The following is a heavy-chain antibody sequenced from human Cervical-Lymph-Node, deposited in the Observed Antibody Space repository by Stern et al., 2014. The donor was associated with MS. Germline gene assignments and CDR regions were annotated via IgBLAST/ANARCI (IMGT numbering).Heavy chain of an antibody. CDR1: GYSFSNFW. V-gene: IGHV5-51*01. CDR3: VRRRDSGGYDTFDI. D-gene: IGHD3-22*01. CDR2: IYPGDSDT. J-gene: IGHJ3*02. Sequence: EVQLEESGAEVKKPGESLKISCKTSGYSFSNFWIGWVRQMPGKGLEWMGIIYPGDSDTTYSPSFHGQVTISAPASITPTSLTGGSLKASDTAIYFCVRRRDSGGYDTFDIWGQGTMLIVSS.